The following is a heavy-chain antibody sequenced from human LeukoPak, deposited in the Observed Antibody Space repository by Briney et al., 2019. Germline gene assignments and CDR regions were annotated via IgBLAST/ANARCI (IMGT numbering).Heavy chain of an antibody. CDR2: IKQDGSEK. J-gene: IGHJ4*02. CDR1: GFTYSSYW. CDR3: ARVYRSSSGYCFDY. D-gene: IGHD6-6*01. V-gene: IGHV3-7*01. Sequence: GGSLRLSCAASGFTYSSYWLSWVRQAPGKGLEWVANIKQDGSEKYYVDSVKGRFTISRDNAKNSLYLQMNSLRAEDTAVYYCARVYRSSSGYCFDYWGQGTLVTASS.